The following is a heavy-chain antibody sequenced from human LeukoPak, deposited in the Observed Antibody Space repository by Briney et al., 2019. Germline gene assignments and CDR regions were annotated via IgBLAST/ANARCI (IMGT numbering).Heavy chain of an antibody. Sequence: PGGSLRLSCAASGFTFSNYAMSWVRQAPGKGLEWVSSISSSSSYIYYADSVKGRFTISRDNAKNSLYLQMNSLRAEDTAVYYCARGSSNSPWGQGTLVTVSS. V-gene: IGHV3-21*01. J-gene: IGHJ5*02. CDR2: ISSSSSYI. D-gene: IGHD1/OR15-1a*01. CDR1: GFTFSNYA. CDR3: ARGSSNSP.